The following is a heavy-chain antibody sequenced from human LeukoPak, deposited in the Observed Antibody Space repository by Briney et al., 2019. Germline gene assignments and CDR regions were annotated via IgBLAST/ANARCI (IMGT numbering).Heavy chain of an antibody. CDR3: VRHVARAFDI. CDR2: INHSGST. Sequence: WVRQPPGKGLEWIGEINHSGSTKYNPSLKSRVTISIDTSKNQLSLKLSSVTAADTAVYSCVRHVARAFDIWGQGTKVTVSS. V-gene: IGHV4-34*01. J-gene: IGHJ3*02.